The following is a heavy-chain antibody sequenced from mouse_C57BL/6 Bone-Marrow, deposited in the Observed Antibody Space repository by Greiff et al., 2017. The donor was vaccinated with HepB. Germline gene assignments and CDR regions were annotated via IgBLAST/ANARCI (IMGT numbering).Heavy chain of an antibody. J-gene: IGHJ1*03. CDR2: INPSTGGT. D-gene: IGHD1-1*01. CDR1: GYSFTGYY. V-gene: IGHV1-42*01. CDR3: ARDYGSTFYWYFDV. Sequence: VQLKQSGPELVKPGASVKISCKASGYSFTGYYMNWVKQSPEKSLEWIGEINPSTGGTTYNQKFKAKATLTVDKSSSTAYMQLKSLTSEDSAVYYCARDYGSTFYWYFDVWGTGTTVTVSS.